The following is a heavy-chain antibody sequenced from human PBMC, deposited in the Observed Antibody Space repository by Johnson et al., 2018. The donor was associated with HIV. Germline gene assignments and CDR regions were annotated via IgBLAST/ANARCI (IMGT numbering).Heavy chain of an antibody. V-gene: IGHV3-20*04. J-gene: IGHJ3*02. Sequence: QLVESGGGVVRPGGSLRLSCAASGFTFDDYGMSWVRQAPGKGLEWVSGIDWNGGSTYYADSVKGRFTISRDNSKNTLYLQMNSLRAEDTAVYYCAKDWGVIGGATTPDDAFDIWGQGTMVTVSS. CDR3: AKDWGVIGGATTPDDAFDI. CDR1: GFTFDDYG. D-gene: IGHD1-26*01. CDR2: IDWNGGST.